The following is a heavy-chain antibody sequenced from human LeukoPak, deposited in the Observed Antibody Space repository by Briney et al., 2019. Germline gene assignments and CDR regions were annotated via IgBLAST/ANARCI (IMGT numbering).Heavy chain of an antibody. CDR2: ISSSGSIT. V-gene: IGHV3-48*03. CDR1: RFTFSSYE. D-gene: IGHD6-6*01. CDR3: ARDKASPFTYYGMDV. J-gene: IGHJ6*02. Sequence: PGGSLRLSCAASRFTFSSYEMNWVRPAPGKGLESVAYISSSGSITYYADSVKGRFTISRDNANNSLSLLMNSLRAEDTAVYYCARDKASPFTYYGMDVWGQGTTVTVSS.